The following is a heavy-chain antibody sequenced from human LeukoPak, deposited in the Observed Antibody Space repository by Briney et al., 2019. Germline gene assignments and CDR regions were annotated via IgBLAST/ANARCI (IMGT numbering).Heavy chain of an antibody. J-gene: IGHJ6*02. D-gene: IGHD3-3*01. V-gene: IGHV1-8*01. CDR2: MNPNSGNT. CDR3: ARRITIFGVVLYYYYGMDV. CDR1: GYTFTSYD. Sequence: GASVKVSCKASGYTFTSYDINWLRQATGQGLEWMGWMNPNSGNTGYAQKFQGRVTMTRNTSISTAYMELSSLRSEDTAVYYCARRITIFGVVLYYYYGMDVWGQGTTVTVSS.